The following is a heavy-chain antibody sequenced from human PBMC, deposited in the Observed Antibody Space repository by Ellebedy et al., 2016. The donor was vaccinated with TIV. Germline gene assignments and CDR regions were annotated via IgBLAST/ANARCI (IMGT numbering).Heavy chain of an antibody. J-gene: IGHJ4*02. CDR2: IIPIFGTA. CDR3: AGLRVHYYDSSGRCDY. CDR1: GGTFSSYA. Sequence: AASVKVSCKASGGTFSSYAISWVRQAPGQGLEWMGGIIPIFGTANYAQKFQGRVTITADESTSTAYMELSSLRSEDTAVYYCAGLRVHYYDSSGRCDYWGQGTLVTVSS. V-gene: IGHV1-69*13. D-gene: IGHD3-22*01.